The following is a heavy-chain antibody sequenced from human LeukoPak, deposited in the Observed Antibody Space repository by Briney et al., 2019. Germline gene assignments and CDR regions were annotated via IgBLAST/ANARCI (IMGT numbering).Heavy chain of an antibody. J-gene: IGHJ6*03. CDR1: GFTFSSYW. CDR2: IKEDGSEK. V-gene: IGHV3-7*01. D-gene: IGHD6-6*01. CDR3: ARDGRSWYSSSYGYYYYMDV. Sequence: SGGSLRLTCAASGFTFSSYWMSWVCQAPGKGLERVANIKEDGSEKYYVVSVKGRFTISRDNAKNSLYLQMNSLRAEDTAVYYCARDGRSWYSSSYGYYYYMDVWGKGTTVTVSS.